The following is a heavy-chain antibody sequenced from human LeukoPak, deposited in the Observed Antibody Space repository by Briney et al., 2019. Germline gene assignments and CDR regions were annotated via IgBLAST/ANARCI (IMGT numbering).Heavy chain of an antibody. CDR2: INPSGGST. D-gene: IGHD3-3*01. Sequence: GASVKVSCKTSGYTFTGYYMHWVRQAPGQGLEWMGIINPSGGSTSYAQKFQGRVTMTRDTSTSTVYMELSSLRSEDTAVYYCASPGGHDSARLDYWGQGTLVTVSS. CDR1: GYTFTGYY. CDR3: ASPGGHDSARLDY. J-gene: IGHJ4*02. V-gene: IGHV1-46*01.